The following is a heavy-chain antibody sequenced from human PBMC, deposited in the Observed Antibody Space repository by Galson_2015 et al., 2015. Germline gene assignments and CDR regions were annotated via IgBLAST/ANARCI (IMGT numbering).Heavy chain of an antibody. Sequence: TLSLTCTVSGGSISSAAYYWTWIRQHPGKGLEWIGCTRYSGSSNYNPSLQSRVAISLDTSRNQFSLRLASVTGADTAVYYCARFSYNGGSGDYWGQGALVTVSS. J-gene: IGHJ4*02. CDR3: ARFSYNGGSGDY. D-gene: IGHD4-23*01. CDR1: GGSISSAAYY. V-gene: IGHV4-31*03. CDR2: TRYSGSS.